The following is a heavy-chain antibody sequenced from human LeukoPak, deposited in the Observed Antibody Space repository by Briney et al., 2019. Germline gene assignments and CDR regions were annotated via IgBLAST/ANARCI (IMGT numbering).Heavy chain of an antibody. V-gene: IGHV4-34*01. J-gene: IGHJ4*02. CDR3: ARDSSGYPPSRNFDY. D-gene: IGHD3-22*01. CDR2: INHSGST. CDR1: GGSFXGYY. Sequence: ETLSLXXXXYGGSFXGYYWSWIRQPPGKGLEWIGEINHSGSTNYNPSLKSRVTIPAHTSKHPFSLKLSSVTAADTAVYYCARDSSGYPPSRNFDYWGQGTLLTVSS.